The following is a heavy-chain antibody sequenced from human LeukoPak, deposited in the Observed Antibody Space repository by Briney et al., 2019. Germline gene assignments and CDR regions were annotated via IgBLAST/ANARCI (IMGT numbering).Heavy chain of an antibody. CDR3: ARDRSSYSYA. CDR1: GFTFSDYY. J-gene: IGHJ5*02. V-gene: IGHV3-11*04. Sequence: GGSLRLSCAASGFTFSDYYMSRIRQAPGKGLEWISYISSGSNTIFYADSVQGRFTISRDNSKNSLYLQMNSLRADDTAVYFCARDRSSYSYACGEGTLVTASS. D-gene: IGHD3-16*02. CDR2: ISSGSNTI.